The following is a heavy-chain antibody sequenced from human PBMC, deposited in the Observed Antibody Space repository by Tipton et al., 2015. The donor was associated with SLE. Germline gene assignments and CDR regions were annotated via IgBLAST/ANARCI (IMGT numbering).Heavy chain of an antibody. J-gene: IGHJ4*02. V-gene: IGHV3-7*01. CDR2: IKQDGSEK. D-gene: IGHD3-16*01. Sequence: GSLRLSCAASGFTFSSYWMSWVRQAPGKGLEWVANIKQDGSEKYYVDSVKGRFTISRDNAKNSLYLQMNSLRAEDTAVYYCARSRRIMITFGGVGSFDYWGQGTLVTVSS. CDR3: ARSRRIMITFGGVGSFDY. CDR1: GFTFSSYW.